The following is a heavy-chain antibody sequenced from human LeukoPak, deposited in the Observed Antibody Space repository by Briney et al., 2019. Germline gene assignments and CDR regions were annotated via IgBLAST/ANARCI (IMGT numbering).Heavy chain of an antibody. D-gene: IGHD1-1*01. Sequence: GRSLRLSCAAAGFTFSKFAMHWVRQTPGKGLEWVAVVSYDGSYKYYADSVKGRFTISRDNSKNTLYLQMNSLRAEDTAVYYCARAPGYGAAYYFDYWGQGTLVTVSS. CDR2: VSYDGSYK. J-gene: IGHJ4*02. V-gene: IGHV3-30*04. CDR3: ARAPGYGAAYYFDY. CDR1: GFTFSKFA.